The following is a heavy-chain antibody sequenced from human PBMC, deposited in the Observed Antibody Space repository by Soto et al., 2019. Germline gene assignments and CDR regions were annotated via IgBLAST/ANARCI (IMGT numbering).Heavy chain of an antibody. Sequence: EVQLVESGGGLVQPGGSLRLSCAASGFTFTRYWMAWVRQAPGKGLEWVANINQDGSQKYYVDSVKGRFTISRDNAKNSLYLQMNSLRIEDTAVYYCARTGEDYWGQGILVTVSS. J-gene: IGHJ4*02. D-gene: IGHD3-10*01. CDR3: ARTGEDY. CDR1: GFTFTRYW. V-gene: IGHV3-7*01. CDR2: INQDGSQK.